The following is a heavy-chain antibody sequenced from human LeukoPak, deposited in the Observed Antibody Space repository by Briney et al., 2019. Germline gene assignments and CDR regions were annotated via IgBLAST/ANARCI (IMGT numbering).Heavy chain of an antibody. CDR2: TRNKANSYTT. V-gene: IGHV3-72*01. CDR1: GFTFSDHY. J-gene: IGHJ4*02. D-gene: IGHD3-10*01. Sequence: GGSLRVSCAASGFTFSDHYMDWVRQAPGKGLEWVGRTRNKANSYTTEYAASVKGRFTISRDDSKNSLYLQMNSLKTEDTAVYYCARGVDYYGSGSEGYFDYWGQGTLVTVSS. CDR3: ARGVDYYGSGSEGYFDY.